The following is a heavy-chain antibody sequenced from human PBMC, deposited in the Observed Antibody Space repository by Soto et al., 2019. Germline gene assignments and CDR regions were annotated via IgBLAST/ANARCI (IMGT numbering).Heavy chain of an antibody. V-gene: IGHV3-23*01. CDR3: AKFFVETGGSSGWPWSFHF. CDR1: GFTFSSYA. Sequence: PGGSLRLSCAASGFTFSSYAMGWVRQAPGKGLEWVSAISGTGGTTYYADSAKGRFTISRDNSRNTLHLQMNSLRAEDTAIYYCAKFFVETGGSSGWPWSFHFWGQGTLVTVSS. D-gene: IGHD6-25*01. CDR2: ISGTGGTT. J-gene: IGHJ4*02.